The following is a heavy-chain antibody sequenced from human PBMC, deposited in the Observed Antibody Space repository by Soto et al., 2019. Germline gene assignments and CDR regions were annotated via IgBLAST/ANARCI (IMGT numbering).Heavy chain of an antibody. CDR1: GFTFSSYG. Sequence: QVQLVESGGGVVQPGRSLRLSCAASGFTFSSYGMHWVRQAPGKGLEWVAVISYAGDYQYYADSVKGRFTISRDNSKNTLYLQMNTLRPEDTAVYFCGKSRGGSSWYEGDSWGQGTLVTVSS. J-gene: IGHJ4*02. CDR2: ISYAGDYQ. CDR3: GKSRGGSSWYEGDS. V-gene: IGHV3-30*18. D-gene: IGHD6-13*01.